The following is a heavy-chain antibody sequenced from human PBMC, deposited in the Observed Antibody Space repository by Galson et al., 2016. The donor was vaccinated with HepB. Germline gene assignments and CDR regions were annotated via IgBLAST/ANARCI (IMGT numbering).Heavy chain of an antibody. V-gene: IGHV1-18*01. CDR2: ISGHNGNT. CDR1: GYSFSSYG. D-gene: IGHD1-14*01. Sequence: SVKVSCKASGYSFSSYGVSWVRQAPGQGLEWMGWISGHNGNTRYAEKFLGRVTMTTDTPASTAYLELRSLRFEDTAVYYCASGIRTKYWYFDLCGRGTLITVSS. J-gene: IGHJ2*01. CDR3: ASGIRTKYWYFDL.